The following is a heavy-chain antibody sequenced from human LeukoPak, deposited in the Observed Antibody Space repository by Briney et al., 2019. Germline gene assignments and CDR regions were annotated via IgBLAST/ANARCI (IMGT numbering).Heavy chain of an antibody. CDR3: ARPYCSSTSCIDAFDI. J-gene: IGHJ3*02. Sequence: ASVKVSCKASGYTFTRYGISWVRQAPGQGLEWMGWISAYNGNTNYAQKLQGRVTMTTDTSTSTAYMELRSLRSDDTAVYYCARPYCSSTSCIDAFDIWGQGTMVTVSS. CDR2: ISAYNGNT. D-gene: IGHD2-2*01. CDR1: GYTFTRYG. V-gene: IGHV1-18*01.